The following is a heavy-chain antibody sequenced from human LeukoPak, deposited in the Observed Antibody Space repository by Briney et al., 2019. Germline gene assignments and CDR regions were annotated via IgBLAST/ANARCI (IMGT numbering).Heavy chain of an antibody. CDR2: ISRSSSYT. CDR3: ARPRVGYSWFDP. J-gene: IGHJ5*02. D-gene: IGHD5-12*01. V-gene: IGHV3-11*06. CDR1: GFSFSDYY. Sequence: GGSLRLSCAASGFSFSDYYMTWIRQAPGKGLEWVSYISRSSSYTNYADSVKGRFTISRDNAKNSLYLQMNSLRAEDTAVYYCARPRVGYSWFDPWGQGTLVTVSS.